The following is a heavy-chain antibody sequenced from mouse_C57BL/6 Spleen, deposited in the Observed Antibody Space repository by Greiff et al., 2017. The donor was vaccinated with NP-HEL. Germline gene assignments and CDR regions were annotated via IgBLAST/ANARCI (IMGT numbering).Heavy chain of an antibody. CDR1: GFSFNTYA. V-gene: IGHV10-1*01. J-gene: IGHJ3*01. CDR2: IRSKSNNYAT. D-gene: IGHD2-4*01. CDR3: VRPPFYYDYEDWFAY. Sequence: GGGLVQPKGSLKLSCAASGFSFNTYAMNWVRQAPGKGLEWVARIRSKSNNYATYYADSVKDRFTISRDDSESMLYLQMNNLKTEDTAMYYCVRPPFYYDYEDWFAYWGQGTLVTVSA.